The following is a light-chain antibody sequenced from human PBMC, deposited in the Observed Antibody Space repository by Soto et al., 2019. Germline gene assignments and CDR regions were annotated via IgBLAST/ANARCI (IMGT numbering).Light chain of an antibody. CDR1: QTITSW. Sequence: DIPMTQSPSTLSASLGDRVTITCRASQTITSWLAWYQQKPGKAPRLLIYDASSLESGVPLRFSGSGFGTEFTLTISSLQPDDFATYYCQQYYSYPHTFGQGTNLEI. V-gene: IGKV1-5*01. CDR3: QQYYSYPHT. J-gene: IGKJ2*01. CDR2: DAS.